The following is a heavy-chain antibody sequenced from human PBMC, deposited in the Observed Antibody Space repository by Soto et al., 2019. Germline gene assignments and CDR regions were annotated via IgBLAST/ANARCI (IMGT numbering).Heavy chain of an antibody. Sequence: PGGSLRLSCTASGFTFGDYAMSWFRQAPGKGLEWVGFIRSKAYGGTTEYAASVKGRFTISRDDSKSIAYLQMNSLKTEDTAVYYCTRDIWSGYSVWYYYYYMDVWGKGTTVTVSS. V-gene: IGHV3-49*03. J-gene: IGHJ6*03. CDR2: IRSKAYGGTT. D-gene: IGHD3-3*01. CDR3: TRDIWSGYSVWYYYYYMDV. CDR1: GFTFGDYA.